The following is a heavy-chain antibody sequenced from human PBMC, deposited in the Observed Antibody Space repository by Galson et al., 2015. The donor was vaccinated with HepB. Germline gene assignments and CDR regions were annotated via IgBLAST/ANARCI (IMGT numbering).Heavy chain of an antibody. J-gene: IGHJ5*02. CDR2: ISGSGGST. V-gene: IGHV3-23*01. CDR3: ARDGADSTYYGTNWFDP. D-gene: IGHD4-11*01. CDR1: GFTLVSPFSSYA. Sequence: SLRLSCAASGFTLVSPFSSYAMSWVRQAPGKGLEWVSTISGSGGSTYYADSVKGRFTISRDDSKNTFYLQMNSLRAEDTAVYFCARDGADSTYYGTNWFDPWGQGTLVTVSS.